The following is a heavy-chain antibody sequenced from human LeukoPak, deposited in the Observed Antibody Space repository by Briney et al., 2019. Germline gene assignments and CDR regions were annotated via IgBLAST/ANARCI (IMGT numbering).Heavy chain of an antibody. Sequence: PPASVKVSCKTSGYTFTTYGLSWVRQARGQGLEWMGWISGHNGNTNYAHKFQGRVSMTTDTPTRTAYMELKSLRSDDTAVYYCVLGDILTGYWAEYFPYWGQGTLVTVSS. D-gene: IGHD3-9*01. J-gene: IGHJ4*02. CDR3: VLGDILTGYWAEYFPY. CDR1: GYTFTTYG. V-gene: IGHV1-18*01. CDR2: ISGHNGNT.